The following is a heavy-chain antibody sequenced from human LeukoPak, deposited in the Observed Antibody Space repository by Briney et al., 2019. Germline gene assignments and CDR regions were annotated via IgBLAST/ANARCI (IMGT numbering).Heavy chain of an antibody. CDR2: INPNSGGT. CDR1: GYTFTGYY. J-gene: IGHJ3*02. D-gene: IGHD1-7*01. Sequence: ASVKVSCKASGYTFTGYYMHWVRQAPGQGLEWMGWINPNSGGTNYAQKFQGRVTMTRDTSISTAYMELSRLRSDDTAVYYCASISITGTGDAFDIWGQGTMVTVSS. CDR3: ASISITGTGDAFDI. V-gene: IGHV1-2*02.